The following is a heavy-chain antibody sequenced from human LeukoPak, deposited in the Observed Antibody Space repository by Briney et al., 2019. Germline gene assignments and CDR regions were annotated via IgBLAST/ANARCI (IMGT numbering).Heavy chain of an antibody. CDR2: IYTSGST. CDR1: GGSFSGYY. CDR3: ARAAAAGPYYFDY. Sequence: PSETLSLTCAVYGGSFSGYYWSWIRQPPGKGLEWIGRIYTSGSTNYNPSLKSRVTMSVDTSKNQFSLKLSSVTAADTAVYYCARAAAAGPYYFDYWGQGALVTVSS. D-gene: IGHD6-13*01. J-gene: IGHJ4*02. V-gene: IGHV4-59*10.